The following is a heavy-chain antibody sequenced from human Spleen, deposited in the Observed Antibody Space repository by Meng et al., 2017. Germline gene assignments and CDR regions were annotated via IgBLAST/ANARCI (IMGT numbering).Heavy chain of an antibody. J-gene: IGHJ6*02. CDR1: GGSFSDYY. D-gene: IGHD2-21*02. V-gene: IGHV4-34*01. CDR2: INHSGST. Sequence: SETLSLTCVVSGGSFSDYYWSWIRQPPGKGLEWIGEINHSGSTNYNPSLEGRATISVDTSQNNLSLKLSSVTAADSAVYYCARRPICGGDCYAKTYAMDVWGQGTTVTVSS. CDR3: ARRPICGGDCYAKTYAMDV.